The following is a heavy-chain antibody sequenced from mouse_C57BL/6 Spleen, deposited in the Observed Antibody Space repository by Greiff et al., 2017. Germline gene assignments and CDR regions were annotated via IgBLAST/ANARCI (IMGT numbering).Heavy chain of an antibody. Sequence: DVMLVESGGGLVQPGGSLKLSCAASGFTFSDYGMAWVRQAPRKGPEWVAFISNLAYSIYYADTVTGRFTISRENAKNTLYLEMSSLRSEDTAMYYCARDCFPFAYWGQGTLVTVSA. CDR2: ISNLAYSI. CDR3: ARDCFPFAY. CDR1: GFTFSDYG. V-gene: IGHV5-15*01. J-gene: IGHJ3*01.